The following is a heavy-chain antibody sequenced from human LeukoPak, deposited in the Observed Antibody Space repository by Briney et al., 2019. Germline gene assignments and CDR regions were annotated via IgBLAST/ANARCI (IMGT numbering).Heavy chain of an antibody. CDR3: ARHGSNWSSLHF. D-gene: IGHD6-13*01. Sequence: ASVKVSCKASGYTFTAFPIHWVRQAPGQGLEWMGRIHPNSGDTNYVQRFQGRVTMTRDTSINTVFLDLSRLRSDDTAVYYCARHGSNWSSLHFWGQGTLVTVSS. V-gene: IGHV1-2*06. CDR2: IHPNSGDT. CDR1: GYTFTAFP. J-gene: IGHJ4*02.